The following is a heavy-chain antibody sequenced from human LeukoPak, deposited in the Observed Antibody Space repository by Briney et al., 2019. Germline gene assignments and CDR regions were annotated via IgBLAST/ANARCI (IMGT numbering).Heavy chain of an antibody. Sequence: GGSLRLSCAASGFTFSSHGMHWVRQAPGRGLEWVAVIANDGRDKKYADSVKGRFTISRDNSKNTLYLQMNSLRAEDTAVYYCAKDGRVAAAAYYFDYWGQGTLATVSS. CDR3: AKDGRVAAAAYYFDY. V-gene: IGHV3-30*18. CDR2: IANDGRDK. D-gene: IGHD6-13*01. J-gene: IGHJ4*02. CDR1: GFTFSSHG.